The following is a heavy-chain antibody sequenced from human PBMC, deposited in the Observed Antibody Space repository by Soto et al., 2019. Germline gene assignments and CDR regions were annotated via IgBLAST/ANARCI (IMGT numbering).Heavy chain of an antibody. CDR1: GYTFTSYG. CDR2: ISAYNGNT. V-gene: IGHV1-18*01. CDR3: ARDAVNSRGYYDYDCYGMDV. D-gene: IGHD3-22*01. J-gene: IGHJ6*02. Sequence: QVQLVQSGAEVKKPGASVKVSCKASGYTFTSYGISWVRQAPGQELEWMGWISAYNGNTKYAQKLQGRVTMTTDTSTSTANMEPRSLRSDDTAVYYCARDAVNSRGYYDYDCYGMDVWGQGTTVTVSS.